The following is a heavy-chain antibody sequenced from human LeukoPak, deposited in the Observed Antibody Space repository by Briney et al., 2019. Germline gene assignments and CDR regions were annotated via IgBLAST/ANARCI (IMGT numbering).Heavy chain of an antibody. CDR2: IIPIFGTA. CDR3: ARALTVDSGYDGGGY. J-gene: IGHJ4*02. D-gene: IGHD5-12*01. V-gene: IGHV1-69*05. Sequence: ASVKVSCKASGGTFSSSAISWVRQAPGQGLEWMGGIIPIFGTANYAQKFQGRVTITTDESTSTAYMELSSLRSEDTAVYYCARALTVDSGYDGGGYWGQGTLVTVSS. CDR1: GGTFSSSA.